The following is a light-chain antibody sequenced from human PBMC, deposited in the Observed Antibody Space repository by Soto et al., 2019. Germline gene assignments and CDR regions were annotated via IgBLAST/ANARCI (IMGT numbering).Light chain of an antibody. CDR1: SSDVGGYND. Sequence: QSALTQPTSTSGSPGQSVAISCTGTSSDVGGYNDVSWYQQHPGKAPKLMIYEVTKPPSGVPDRFSGSKSGNTASLTVSGLQADDEADYYCSSKAGSNNLGVVFGGGTKVTVL. CDR3: SSKAGSNNLGVV. CDR2: EVT. J-gene: IGLJ2*01. V-gene: IGLV2-8*01.